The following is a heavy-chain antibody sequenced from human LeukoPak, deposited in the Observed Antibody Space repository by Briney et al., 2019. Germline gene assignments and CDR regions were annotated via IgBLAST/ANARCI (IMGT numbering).Heavy chain of an antibody. V-gene: IGHV4-34*01. CDR3: AKDHYSSSRPLDFDY. CDR1: GGSFSGYY. Sequence: SETLSLTCAVYGGSFSGYYWSWIRQPPGKGLEWIGEINHSGSTNYNPSLKSRVTISVDTSKNQFSLKLSSVTAADTAVYYCAKDHYSSSRPLDFDYWGQGTLVTVSS. CDR2: INHSGST. D-gene: IGHD6-13*01. J-gene: IGHJ4*02.